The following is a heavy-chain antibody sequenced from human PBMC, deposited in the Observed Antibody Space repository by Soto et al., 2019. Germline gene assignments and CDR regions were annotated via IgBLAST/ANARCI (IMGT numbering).Heavy chain of an antibody. CDR3: ASVTPALGY. D-gene: IGHD3-16*01. CDR2: IYYSGST. V-gene: IGHV4-61*01. CDR1: GGSVSSGSYY. Sequence: SETLSLTCTVSGGSVSSGSYYWSWIRQPPGKGLEWIGYIYYSGSTNYNPSLKSRVTISVDTSKNQFSLKLSSVTAADTAVYYCASVTPALGYWGQGTLVTVSS. J-gene: IGHJ4*02.